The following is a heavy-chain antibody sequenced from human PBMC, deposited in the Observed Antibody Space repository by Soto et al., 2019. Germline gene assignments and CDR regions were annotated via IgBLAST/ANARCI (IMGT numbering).Heavy chain of an antibody. J-gene: IGHJ1*01. CDR3: ARESGEHRTYEAQ. V-gene: IGHV4-4*07. Sequence: QVQQLESGPGLVKPWDTLSLTCTVSGAYVSDFSWIWIRQPAGKGLEWIGRITVNGITEYTPSFRSRVTMSIEKSRNHLSMKNQSATDADTVLYYCARESGEHRTYEAQWGQGPLVTVSS. CDR2: ITVNGIT. CDR1: GAYVSDFS. D-gene: IGHD1-26*01.